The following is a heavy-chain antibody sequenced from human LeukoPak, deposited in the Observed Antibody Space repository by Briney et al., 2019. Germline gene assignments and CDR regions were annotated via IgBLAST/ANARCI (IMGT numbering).Heavy chain of an antibody. CDR1: GGSVSSYY. CDR2: FYHSGGT. Sequence: PSETLSLTCSVSGGSVSSYYWNWIRQPPGKGLEWIGFFYHSGGTHYNPSLKSRVTISLDTSKSQVSPNLNSVTAADTAVYYCARGYSSGWNGRVAFDPWGQGTLVTVSS. V-gene: IGHV4-59*02. D-gene: IGHD6-19*01. J-gene: IGHJ5*02. CDR3: ARGYSSGWNGRVAFDP.